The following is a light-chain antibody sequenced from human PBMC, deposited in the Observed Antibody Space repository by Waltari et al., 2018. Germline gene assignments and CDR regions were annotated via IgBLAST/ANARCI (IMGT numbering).Light chain of an antibody. V-gene: IGKV3-15*01. CDR3: QQYDSWPYT. J-gene: IGKJ2*01. Sequence: EIVMTQSPATLSVSPGERATLSCGASQSINRNLTWYQQHPGQPPRLLILCASTRATGIPARFSGSGSVTEFTLTISRLQSEDFAVDDCQQYDSWPYTFGQGTSLEIK. CDR2: CAS. CDR1: QSINRN.